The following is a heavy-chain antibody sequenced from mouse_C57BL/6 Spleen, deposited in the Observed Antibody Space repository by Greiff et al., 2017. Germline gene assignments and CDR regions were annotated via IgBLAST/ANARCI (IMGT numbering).Heavy chain of an antibody. V-gene: IGHV1-39*01. CDR1: GYSFTDYN. J-gene: IGHJ2*01. CDR2: INPNYGTT. CDR3: ARGGRALGGSSYCDY. D-gene: IGHD1-1*01. Sequence: LVESGPELVKPGASVKISCKASGYSFTDYNMNWVKQSTGKSLEWIGVINPNYGTTSYNQKFKGKATLTVDQSSSTAYMQLNSLTSEDAAVYYCARGGRALGGSSYCDYWGQGTTLTVSS.